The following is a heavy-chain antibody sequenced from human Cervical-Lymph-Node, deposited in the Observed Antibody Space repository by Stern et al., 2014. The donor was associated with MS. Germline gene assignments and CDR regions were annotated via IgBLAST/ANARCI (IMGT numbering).Heavy chain of an antibody. CDR1: GGSISSYY. Sequence: QVQLQESGPGLVKPSETLSLICTVSGGSISSYYWSWIRQPPGKGLEWIGYGYHRGSTNHNPHPTRRLPTSVGHAKNPLSLKLTSVTAADTAMYYCARLRVITASFDPWGQGTLVTVSS. D-gene: IGHD4-11*01. CDR2: GYHRGST. V-gene: IGHV4-59*01. CDR3: ARLRVITASFDP. J-gene: IGHJ5*02.